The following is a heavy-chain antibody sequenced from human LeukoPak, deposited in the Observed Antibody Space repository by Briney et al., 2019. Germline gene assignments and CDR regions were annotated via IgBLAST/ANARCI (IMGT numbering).Heavy chain of an antibody. CDR1: GGSISGYY. CDR3: ASDSPDSSGYYPLGY. J-gene: IGHJ4*02. V-gene: IGHV4-59*01. Sequence: SETLSLTCTVSGGSISGYYWSWFRQPPGKGLEWIGYIYYSGSTNYNPSLKSRVTISVDTSKNQFSLKLSSVTAADTAVYYCASDSPDSSGYYPLGYWGQGTLVTVSS. D-gene: IGHD3-22*01. CDR2: IYYSGST.